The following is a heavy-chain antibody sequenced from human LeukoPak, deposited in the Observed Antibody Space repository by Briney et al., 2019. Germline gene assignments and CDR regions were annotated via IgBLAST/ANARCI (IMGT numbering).Heavy chain of an antibody. CDR2: IYYRGTT. J-gene: IGHJ6*03. Sequence: SETLSLTCTVSGGSISNGSYDWGWIRQPPGKGLEWIGSIYYRGTTYYNPSLKSRVTMSVDTSKNQFSLKLSSVTAADTAVYYCARDLDYYYYMDVWGKGTTVTVSS. CDR1: GGSISNGSYD. CDR3: ARDLDYYYYMDV. V-gene: IGHV4-39*07.